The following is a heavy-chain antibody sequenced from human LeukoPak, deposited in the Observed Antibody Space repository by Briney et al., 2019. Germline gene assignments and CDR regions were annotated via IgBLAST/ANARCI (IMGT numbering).Heavy chain of an antibody. J-gene: IGHJ6*02. CDR3: AKDLGYCSSTSCSYGMDV. CDR1: GFTLSRYA. CDR2: ISGSGGST. D-gene: IGHD2-2*03. Sequence: GASLRLSCAASGFTLSRYAMSWVRQAPGKGLEWVSAISGSGGSTYYADSVKGRFTISRDNSKNTLYLQMNSLRAEDTAVYYCAKDLGYCSSTSCSYGMDVWGQGTTVTVSS. V-gene: IGHV3-23*01.